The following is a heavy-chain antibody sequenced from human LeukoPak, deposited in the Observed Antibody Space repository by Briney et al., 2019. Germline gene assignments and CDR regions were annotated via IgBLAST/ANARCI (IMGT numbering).Heavy chain of an antibody. Sequence: SVKVSCKASGGTFSSYAISWVRQAPGQGLEWMGRIIPILGIANYAQKFQGRVTITADKSTSTAYMELSSLRSEDTAVYYCAGKYYYDSSGYPHWFDPWGQGTLVIVSS. V-gene: IGHV1-69*04. CDR1: GGTFSSYA. J-gene: IGHJ5*02. CDR3: AGKYYYDSSGYPHWFDP. D-gene: IGHD3-22*01. CDR2: IIPILGIA.